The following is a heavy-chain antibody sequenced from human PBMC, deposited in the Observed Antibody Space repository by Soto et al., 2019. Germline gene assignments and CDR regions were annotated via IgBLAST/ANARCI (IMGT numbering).Heavy chain of an antibody. CDR3: AREQDYGDYGDY. D-gene: IGHD4-17*01. Sequence: QVQLVQSGAEVKQPGASVKVSCKASGYAFPSYHISWVRQASGHGLEWMGWMHPYSGNTAYAQTFRGRLTMATGSSTSTAYMELSSLTSEDTAVYFCAREQDYGDYGDYWGQGPLVTVSS. CDR2: MHPYSGNT. CDR1: GYAFPSYH. J-gene: IGHJ4*02. V-gene: IGHV1-8*01.